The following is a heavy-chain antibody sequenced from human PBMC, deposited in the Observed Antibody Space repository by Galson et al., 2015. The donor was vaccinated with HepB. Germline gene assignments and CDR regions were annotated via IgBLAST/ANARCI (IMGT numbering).Heavy chain of an antibody. Sequence: LRLSCAASGFTFSSFAMNWVRQAPGKGLEWVSAVSSGGTTYYADSVKGRFTISRDKSKNTLYLQMNSLRAEDTAIYYCAKEGGSGWYFFDYWGQGTLVTVSS. CDR1: GFTFSSFA. CDR3: AKEGGSGWYFFDY. CDR2: VSSGGTT. J-gene: IGHJ4*02. D-gene: IGHD6-19*01. V-gene: IGHV3-23*01.